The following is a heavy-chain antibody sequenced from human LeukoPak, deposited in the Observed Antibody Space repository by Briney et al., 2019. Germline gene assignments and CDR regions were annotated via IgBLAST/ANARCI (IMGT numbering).Heavy chain of an antibody. D-gene: IGHD6-19*01. J-gene: IGHJ4*02. Sequence: SETLSLTCAVYGGSFSGYYWSWIRQPPGKGLERIGEINHSGSTNYNPSLKSRVTISVDTSKNQFSLKLSSVTAADTAVYYCAREAARSPYSSGWYPDYWGQGTLVTVSS. CDR1: GGSFSGYY. V-gene: IGHV4-34*01. CDR3: AREAARSPYSSGWYPDY. CDR2: INHSGST.